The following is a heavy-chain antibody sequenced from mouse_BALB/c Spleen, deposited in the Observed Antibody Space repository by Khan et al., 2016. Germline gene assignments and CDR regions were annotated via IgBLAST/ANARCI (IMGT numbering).Heavy chain of an antibody. D-gene: IGHD3-1*01. CDR2: IHYSGST. CDR3: ATSSSGYWYDFDY. Sequence: EVQLQESGPDLVKPSQTLSLTCTVTGYSIPSHYSWHWIRHFPGNKLEWMGYIHYSGSTNYNPSLKSRISITRDTSKNQFFLQLNSVTTEDTATCYCATSSSGYWYDFDYWGQGTTLTVSS. J-gene: IGHJ2*01. CDR1: GYSIPSHYS. V-gene: IGHV3-1*02.